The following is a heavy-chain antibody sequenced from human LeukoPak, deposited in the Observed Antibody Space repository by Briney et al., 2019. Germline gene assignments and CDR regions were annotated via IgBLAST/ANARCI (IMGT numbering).Heavy chain of an antibody. J-gene: IGHJ4*02. Sequence: ASVKVSCKASGYTFTSYYMHWVRQAPGQGLEWMGIINPSGGSTSYAQKFQGRVTMTRDTSTSTVYMELSSLRSEVTAVYYCARALGIYCSSTSCHDYWGQGTLVTVSS. V-gene: IGHV1-46*01. CDR1: GYTFTSYY. CDR3: ARALGIYCSSTSCHDY. D-gene: IGHD2-2*01. CDR2: INPSGGST.